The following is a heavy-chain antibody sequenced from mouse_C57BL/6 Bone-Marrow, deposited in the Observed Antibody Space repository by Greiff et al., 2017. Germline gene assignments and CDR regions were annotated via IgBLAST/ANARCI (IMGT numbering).Heavy chain of an antibody. CDR1: GFSFTSYG. J-gene: IGHJ4*01. CDR2: IWGGGGT. V-gene: IGHV2-4*01. Sequence: VQLQQSGPGLVQPSQSLSITCTVSGFSFTSYGVHWVRQPPGKGLEWLGVIWGGGGTDYNAAFISRLSISKDNSKSQVFFKMNSLHADDAAIYFGDKDGYDPCARDYWGQGTTVTVSS. CDR3: DKDGYDPCARDY. D-gene: IGHD2-2*01.